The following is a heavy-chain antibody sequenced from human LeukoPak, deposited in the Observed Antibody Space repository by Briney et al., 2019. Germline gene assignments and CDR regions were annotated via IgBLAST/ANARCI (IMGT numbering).Heavy chain of an antibody. V-gene: IGHV1-69*06. Sequence: PAASVKVSCKASGGTFSSYAISWVRQAPGQGLEWMGGIIPIFGTANYAQKFRGRVTITADKSTRTAYMELSSLRSEDTAVYYCAREIGPIQLHLWGSAFDYWGQGTLVTVSS. D-gene: IGHD5-18*01. CDR3: AREIGPIQLHLWGSAFDY. CDR2: IIPIFGTA. J-gene: IGHJ4*02. CDR1: GGTFSSYA.